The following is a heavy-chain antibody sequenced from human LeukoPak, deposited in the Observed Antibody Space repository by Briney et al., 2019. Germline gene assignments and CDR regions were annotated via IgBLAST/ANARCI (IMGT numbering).Heavy chain of an antibody. CDR1: GFTFSNAW. Sequence: GGSLRLSCAASGFTFSNAWMSWVRQAPGKGLEWVGRIKSKTDGGTTDYAAPMKGRFTISRDDSKNTLYLQMNSLKTEDTAVYYCTTGFYYGSGRPGAPYYYYGMDVWGQGTTVTVSS. V-gene: IGHV3-15*01. D-gene: IGHD3-10*01. CDR3: TTGFYYGSGRPGAPYYYYGMDV. J-gene: IGHJ6*02. CDR2: IKSKTDGGTT.